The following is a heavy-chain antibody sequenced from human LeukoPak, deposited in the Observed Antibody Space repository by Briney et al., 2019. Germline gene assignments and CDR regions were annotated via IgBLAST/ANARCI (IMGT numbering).Heavy chain of an antibody. V-gene: IGHV3-30*02. Sequence: GGPLRLPCAASGFTFSSYGMHWVRQAPGKGLEWVAFIRYDGSNKYYADSVKGRFTISRDNSKITLYLQMNSLRAEDTAVYYCAKDGDVLGFLEWFNFDYWGQGTLVTVSS. D-gene: IGHD3-3*02. CDR3: AKDGDVLGFLEWFNFDY. CDR2: IRYDGSNK. CDR1: GFTFSSYG. J-gene: IGHJ4*02.